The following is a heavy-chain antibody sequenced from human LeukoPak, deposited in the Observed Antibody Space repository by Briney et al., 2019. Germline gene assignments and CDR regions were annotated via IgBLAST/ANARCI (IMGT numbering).Heavy chain of an antibody. Sequence: KPSETLSLTCAVSGYSISSGYYWAWIRQPPGQGLEWLGSIYHSGSTYYIPSLKSRVTISVDTSKNQFSLELSSVTAADTAVYYCARAYCGGDCYRGDAFDIWGQGTMVTVSS. J-gene: IGHJ3*02. D-gene: IGHD2-21*01. CDR2: IYHSGST. CDR1: GYSISSGYY. V-gene: IGHV4-38-2*01. CDR3: ARAYCGGDCYRGDAFDI.